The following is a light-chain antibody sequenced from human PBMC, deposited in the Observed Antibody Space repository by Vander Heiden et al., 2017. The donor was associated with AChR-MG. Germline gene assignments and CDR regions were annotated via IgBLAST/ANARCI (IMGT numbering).Light chain of an antibody. V-gene: IGLV3-19*01. CDR2: GKN. Sequence: SSLLTPAPAASVAWRQTVRTTCQGDGLRSYNASWYQKKTGQAPVLGSYGKNNRPAGNPDRFACSSSGNTASLTITGAQAEDEADYYSNSRDSSGNQWVFGTGTKVTVL. J-gene: IGLJ1*01. CDR1: GLRSYN. CDR3: NSRDSSGNQWV.